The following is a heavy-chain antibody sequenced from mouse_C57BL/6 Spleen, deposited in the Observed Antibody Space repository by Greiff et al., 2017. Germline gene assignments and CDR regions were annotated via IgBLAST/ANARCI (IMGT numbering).Heavy chain of an antibody. V-gene: IGHV1-54*01. Sequence: VQLQQSGAELVRPGTSVKVSCKASGYAFTNYLIEWVKQRPGQGLEWIGVINPGSGGTNYNEKFKGKATLTADKSSSTAYMQLSSLTSEDSAVYFCARSGPYDYDVDYWGQGTTLTVSS. J-gene: IGHJ2*01. CDR2: INPGSGGT. D-gene: IGHD2-4*01. CDR3: ARSGPYDYDVDY. CDR1: GYAFTNYL.